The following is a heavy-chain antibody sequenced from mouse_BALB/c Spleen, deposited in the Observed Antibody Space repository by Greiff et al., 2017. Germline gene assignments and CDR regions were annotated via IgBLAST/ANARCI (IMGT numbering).Heavy chain of an antibody. J-gene: IGHJ2*01. D-gene: IGHD1-1*01. Sequence: VQLKESGPGLVRPSQSLSFTCYVTGYSITSGYYWNWIRQFPGNKLEWMGYISYEGSNNYNPSLKNRISITRETSKNQFFLKLNPVTTEDTATYYLARDYGSSLDYWGQGTTLTVSS. CDR3: ARDYGSSLDY. CDR2: ISYEGSN. CDR1: GYSITSGYY. V-gene: IGHV3-6*02.